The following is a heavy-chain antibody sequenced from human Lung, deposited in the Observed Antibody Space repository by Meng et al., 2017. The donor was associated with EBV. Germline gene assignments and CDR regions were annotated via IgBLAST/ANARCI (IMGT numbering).Heavy chain of an antibody. V-gene: IGHV2-5*02. Sequence: QISLNDFGPTLVKPPHTLMLACTFSGFSLSTSEVGVGWIRQPPGKALEWLAVIYWDDDKRYSPSLKSRLTITKDTSKNQVVLTLTNIDPVDTATYYCAHRHRLRDFDYWGQGTLVTVSS. J-gene: IGHJ4*02. CDR2: IYWDDDK. CDR1: GFSLSTSEVG. D-gene: IGHD4-17*01. CDR3: AHRHRLRDFDY.